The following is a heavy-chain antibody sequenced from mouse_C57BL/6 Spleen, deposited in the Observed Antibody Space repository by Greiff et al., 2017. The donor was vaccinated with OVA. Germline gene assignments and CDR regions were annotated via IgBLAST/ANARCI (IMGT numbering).Heavy chain of an antibody. CDR1: GFTFSDYG. CDR2: ISSGSSTI. Sequence: EVNVVESGGGLVKPGGSLKLSCAASGFTFSDYGMHWVRQAPEKGLEWVAYISSGSSTIYYADTVKGRFTISRDNAKNTLFLQMTSLRSEDTAMYYCARRAWGNPYYFDYWGQGTTLTVSS. J-gene: IGHJ2*01. D-gene: IGHD2-1*01. CDR3: ARRAWGNPYYFDY. V-gene: IGHV5-17*01.